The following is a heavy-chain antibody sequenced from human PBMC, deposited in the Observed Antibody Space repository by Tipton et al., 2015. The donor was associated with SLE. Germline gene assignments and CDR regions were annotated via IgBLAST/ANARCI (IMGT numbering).Heavy chain of an antibody. CDR1: GHSISSGYS. V-gene: IGHV4-38-2*02. J-gene: IGHJ5*02. Sequence: TLSLTCTVSGHSISSGYSWAWIRQPPGEGLEWIGSIYHSGSTYYNPSLKSRVTISVDTSKNQFSLELHSVTAADTAVYYCAKDSGDYDFGQDPWGRGTLVTVSS. CDR2: IYHSGST. D-gene: IGHD3-3*01. CDR3: AKDSGDYDFGQDP.